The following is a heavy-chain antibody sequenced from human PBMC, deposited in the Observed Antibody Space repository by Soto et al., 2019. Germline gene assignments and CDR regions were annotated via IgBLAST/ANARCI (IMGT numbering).Heavy chain of an antibody. CDR2: VHSSGST. J-gene: IGHJ6*02. D-gene: IGHD1-26*01. CDR1: GGSISNYY. Sequence: SETLSLTCTVSGGSISNYYWSWIRQPPGRGLEWIGYVHSSGSTNYSPPLKSRVTISIDTSKRQFSLKLSSVAAADTAVYYCARGAPGYGMEVWGQGTTVTVSS. CDR3: ARGAPGYGMEV. V-gene: IGHV4-59*01.